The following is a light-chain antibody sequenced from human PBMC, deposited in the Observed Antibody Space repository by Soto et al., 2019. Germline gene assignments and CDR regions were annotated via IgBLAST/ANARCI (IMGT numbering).Light chain of an antibody. V-gene: IGKV3-11*01. CDR3: QQRSNWYT. J-gene: IGKJ2*01. CDR1: QSISSF. CDR2: DAS. Sequence: EIVLTQSPSTLCLSPGERATLSGRASQSISSFLTWYQHKPGQAPRLLIYDASKRATGIPARFSGSGSGTDFTLTISSLEPEDFGVYYCQQRSNWYTFGQGTKVDIK.